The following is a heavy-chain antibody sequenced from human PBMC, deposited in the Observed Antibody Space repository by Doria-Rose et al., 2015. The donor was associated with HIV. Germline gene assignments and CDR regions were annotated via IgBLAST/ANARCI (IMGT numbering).Heavy chain of an antibody. V-gene: IGHV2-26*01. CDR2: IVSDDER. D-gene: IGHD6-13*01. CDR1: GVSLSSPGMG. J-gene: IGHJ4*02. Sequence: QVQLVQSGPVLAKPTETLTLTCTVSGVSLSSPGMGVSWIRQPPGKALEWLANIVSDDERSYKTSLKSRLTISRGTSKGQVVLTMTDMDPVDTATYYCARIKSSRWYHKYYFDFWGQGTLVIVSA. CDR3: ARIKSSRWYHKYYFDF.